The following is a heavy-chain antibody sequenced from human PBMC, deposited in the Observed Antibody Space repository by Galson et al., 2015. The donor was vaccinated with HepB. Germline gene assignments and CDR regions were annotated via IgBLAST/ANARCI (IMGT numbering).Heavy chain of an antibody. CDR1: GGTFSSYA. CDR2: IIPIFGTA. Sequence: SVKVSCKASGGTFSSYAISWVRQAPGQGLEWMGGIIPIFGTANYAQKFQGRVTITADESTSTAYMELSSLRSEDTAVYYCARARAVAGMDLDYWGQGTLVTVSS. CDR3: ARARAVAGMDLDY. D-gene: IGHD6-19*01. V-gene: IGHV1-69*13. J-gene: IGHJ4*02.